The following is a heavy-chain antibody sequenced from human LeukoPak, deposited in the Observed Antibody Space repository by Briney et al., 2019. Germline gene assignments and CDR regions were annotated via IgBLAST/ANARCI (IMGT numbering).Heavy chain of an antibody. D-gene: IGHD3-9*01. CDR2: INPNSGGT. CDR3: ASNYDILTGYLTDAFDI. V-gene: IGHV1-2*06. J-gene: IGHJ3*02. CDR1: GYTFTCYY. Sequence: ASVKVSFMASGYTFTCYYMHWVRQAPGQGLEWMGRINPNSGGTNYAQKVQGRVTITRDTSISTAYMELSRLRSDDTAVYYCASNYDILTGYLTDAFDIWGQGTMVTVSS.